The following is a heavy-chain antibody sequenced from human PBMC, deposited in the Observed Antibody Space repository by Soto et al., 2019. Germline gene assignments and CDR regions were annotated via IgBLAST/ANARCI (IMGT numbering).Heavy chain of an antibody. CDR1: GFTFSSYA. Sequence: SLRPWCAASGFTFSSYAMHWVLQAPGNGLECVPAISYDGSNKYYADSVKGRFTISRDNSKNTLYLQMNSLRAEETAVYYCAGGIGVGYCSSTSCYKGPYGMDVWGQGTTVTVSS. J-gene: IGHJ6*02. D-gene: IGHD2-2*02. CDR2: ISYDGSNK. CDR3: AGGIGVGYCSSTSCYKGPYGMDV. V-gene: IGHV3-30-3*01.